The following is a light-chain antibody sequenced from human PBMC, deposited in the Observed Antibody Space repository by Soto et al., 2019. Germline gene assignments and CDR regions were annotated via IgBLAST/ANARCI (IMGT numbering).Light chain of an antibody. CDR3: QQYGDSLLT. CDR1: QSVSNNY. J-gene: IGKJ1*01. Sequence: EIVLTQSPATLSLSPGERATLSCRASQSVSNNYLAWYQQKPGQAPRLLMYDASTRATGIPDRFSGSGSGTDFTLIISRLEPEDFAVYYCQQYGDSLLTFGQGTKVDIK. V-gene: IGKV3-20*01. CDR2: DAS.